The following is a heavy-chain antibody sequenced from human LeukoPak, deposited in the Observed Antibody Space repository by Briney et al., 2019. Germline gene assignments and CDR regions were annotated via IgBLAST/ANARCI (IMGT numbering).Heavy chain of an antibody. V-gene: IGHV3-21*01. CDR2: ISSSSSYI. CDR3: ARHYSGSYSPFDY. D-gene: IGHD1-26*01. J-gene: IGHJ4*02. CDR1: GFTFSSYS. Sequence: GGSLRLSCAASGFTFSSYSMHWVRQAPGKGPEWVSSISSSSSYIYYADSVKGRFTISRDNAKNSLYLQMNSLRAEDTAVYYCARHYSGSYSPFDYWGQGTLVTVSS.